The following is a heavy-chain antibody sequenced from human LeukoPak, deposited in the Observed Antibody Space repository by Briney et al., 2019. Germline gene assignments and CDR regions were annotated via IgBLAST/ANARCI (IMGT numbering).Heavy chain of an antibody. CDR1: GGSISSGGYY. V-gene: IGHV4-31*03. J-gene: IGHJ3*01. CDR2: IYYSGST. D-gene: IGHD1-26*01. CDR3: ARDGTQAALRV. Sequence: PSETLSLTCTVSGGSISSGGYYWSWIRQHPGKGLEWIGYIYYSGSTYYNPSLKSRVTISVDTSKNQFSLKLSSVTAADTAVYYCARDGTQAALRVWGQGTMVIVSS.